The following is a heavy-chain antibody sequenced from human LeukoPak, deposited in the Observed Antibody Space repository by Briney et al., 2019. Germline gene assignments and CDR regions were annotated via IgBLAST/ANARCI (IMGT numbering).Heavy chain of an antibody. J-gene: IGHJ6*03. CDR1: GFTFDDYG. Sequence: GGSLRLSCAASGFTFDDYGMSWVRQAPGKGLEWVSGINWNGGSTGYADSVKGRFTISRDNAKNSLYLQMNSLRAEDTAVYYCARDGEMATISNYYYYYYMDVWGKGTTVTVSS. D-gene: IGHD5-24*01. CDR3: ARDGEMATISNYYYYYYMDV. V-gene: IGHV3-20*04. CDR2: INWNGGST.